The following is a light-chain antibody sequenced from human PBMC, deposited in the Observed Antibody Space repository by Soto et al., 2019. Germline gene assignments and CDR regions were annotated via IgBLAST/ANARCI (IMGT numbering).Light chain of an antibody. CDR1: SSNIGAGYD. J-gene: IGLJ1*01. CDR3: QSYDSSLSGPSFV. Sequence: QPVLTQPPSVSGAPGQRVTISCTGSSSNIGAGYDVHWYQQLPGTAPKLLIYGNTNRPSGVPDRFSGSKSGTSASLAITWLQAEDEGDYYCQSYDSSLSGPSFVFGTGTKLTVL. CDR2: GNT. V-gene: IGLV1-40*01.